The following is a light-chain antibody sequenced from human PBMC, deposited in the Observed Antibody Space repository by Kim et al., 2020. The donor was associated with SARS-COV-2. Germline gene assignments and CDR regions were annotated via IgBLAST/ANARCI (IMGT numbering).Light chain of an antibody. CDR3: QQSYSTPPT. CDR1: QSVSSY. V-gene: IGKV1-39*01. J-gene: IGKJ4*01. CDR2: GAS. Sequence: DIQMTQSPSSLSASVGDRVTITCRANQSVSSYLNWYQQKPGKAPKLLIYGASSLQSGVPSRFSGSGSGTDFTLTISSLQPEDFATYYCQQSYSTPPTFGGGTKLEI.